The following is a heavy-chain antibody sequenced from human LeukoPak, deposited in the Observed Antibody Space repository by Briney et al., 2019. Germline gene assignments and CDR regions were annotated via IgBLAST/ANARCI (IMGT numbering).Heavy chain of an antibody. CDR1: GGSISSYH. J-gene: IGHJ4*02. CDR2: ISYSGST. CDR3: ARHLDYYGSGTYEF. V-gene: IGHV4-59*08. Sequence: SETLSLTCIVSGGSISSYHWSWIRQPPGKGLEWSGYISYSGSTNYNPSLKSRVNISVDTSKNQFSLRLSSVTAADTAVYYCARHLDYYGSGTYEFWGQGTLVTVSS. D-gene: IGHD3-10*01.